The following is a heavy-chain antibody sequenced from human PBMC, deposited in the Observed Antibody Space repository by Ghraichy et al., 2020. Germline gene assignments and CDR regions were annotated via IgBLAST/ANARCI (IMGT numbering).Heavy chain of an antibody. CDR3: ARENSSPDNWFDP. V-gene: IGHV4-59*01. D-gene: IGHD6-19*01. CDR1: GGSISSYY. J-gene: IGHJ5*02. Sequence: SETLSLTCTVSGGSISSYYWSWIRQPPGKGLEWIGYIYYSGSTNYNPSLKSRVTISVDTSKNQFSLKLSSVTAADTAVYYCARENSSPDNWFDPWGQGTLVTVSS. CDR2: IYYSGST.